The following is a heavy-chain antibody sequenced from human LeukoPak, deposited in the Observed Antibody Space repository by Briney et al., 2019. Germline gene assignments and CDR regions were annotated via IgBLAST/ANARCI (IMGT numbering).Heavy chain of an antibody. D-gene: IGHD2-2*01. Sequence: ASGKVSGKASGYIFRNYGINWVRQAPGQGLEGWGWLRGYNGNTTYEPKPQGRVTLTTDTSTSTAYMDLRSLRSDDTAVYYCARTPYPPARRSPLIYQLPHPGSQYGMDVWGQGTTVTVSS. CDR3: ARTPYPPARRSPLIYQLPHPGSQYGMDV. V-gene: IGHV1-18*01. CDR2: LRGYNGNT. CDR1: GYIFRNYG. J-gene: IGHJ6*02.